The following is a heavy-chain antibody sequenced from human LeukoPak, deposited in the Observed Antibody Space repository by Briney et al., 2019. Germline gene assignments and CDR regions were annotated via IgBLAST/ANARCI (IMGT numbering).Heavy chain of an antibody. Sequence: SGGSLRLSCAASGFTFDDYAMLWVRQARGKGLEWVSGISWNRGRIVYADFVEGGFTISRDNAKNSLYLQMNSLRAEDMALYYCAKDSNYDFWSGYLFEYWGQGTLVTVSS. CDR1: GFTFDDYA. D-gene: IGHD3-3*01. CDR2: ISWNRGRI. CDR3: AKDSNYDFWSGYLFEY. J-gene: IGHJ4*02. V-gene: IGHV3-9*03.